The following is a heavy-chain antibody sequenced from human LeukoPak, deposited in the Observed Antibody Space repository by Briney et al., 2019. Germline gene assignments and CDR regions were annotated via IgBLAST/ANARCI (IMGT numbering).Heavy chain of an antibody. CDR1: GGSISSYY. J-gene: IGHJ4*02. CDR2: IYYSGGT. CDR3: ARGVWYYYDSSGYWPYFDY. Sequence: SETLSLTCTVSGGSISSYYWSWIRQPPGKGLEWIGYIYYSGGTNYNPSLKSRVTISVDTSKNQFSLKLSSVTAADTAVYYCARGVWYYYDSSGYWPYFDYWGQGTLVTVSS. V-gene: IGHV4-59*01. D-gene: IGHD3-22*01.